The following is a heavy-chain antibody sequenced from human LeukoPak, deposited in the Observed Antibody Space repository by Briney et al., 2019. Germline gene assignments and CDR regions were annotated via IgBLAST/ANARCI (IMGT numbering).Heavy chain of an antibody. CDR2: ISAYNGNT. V-gene: IGHV1-18*01. Sequence: ASVEASCKPSGYTFTSYGISWVRQAPGQGGGGMGWISAYNGNTNYAQKLQGRVTMTTDTSTSTAYMELRSLRSDDTAVYYCARFFSLGYMDVWGKGTTVTVSS. CDR3: ARFFSLGYMDV. J-gene: IGHJ6*03. CDR1: GYTFTSYG. D-gene: IGHD3-3*01.